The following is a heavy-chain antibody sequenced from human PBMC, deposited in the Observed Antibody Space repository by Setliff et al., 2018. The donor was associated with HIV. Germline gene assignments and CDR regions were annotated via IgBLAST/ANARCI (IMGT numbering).Heavy chain of an antibody. D-gene: IGHD2-15*01. CDR3: ARGGVVGGTPFGPNAQPYFDY. V-gene: IGHV5-51*01. J-gene: IGHJ4*02. CDR2: IYPGDSDT. Sequence: GESLKISCKGSGYSFPSHWIGWVRQMPGKGLEWMGIIYPGDSDTRYSPSFQGQVTISADKSFGTADLQWSSLKASDTAMYYCARGGVVGGTPFGPNAQPYFDYWGQGTLVTVSS. CDR1: GYSFPSHW.